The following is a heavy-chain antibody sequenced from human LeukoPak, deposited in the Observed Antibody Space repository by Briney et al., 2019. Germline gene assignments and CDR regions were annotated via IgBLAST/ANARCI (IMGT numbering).Heavy chain of an antibody. CDR3: ARLKYYDSTGYSPGYYMDV. CDR1: GGSIINYY. J-gene: IGHJ6*03. D-gene: IGHD3-22*01. CDR2: IYVTGST. V-gene: IGHV4-4*07. Sequence: LETLSLTCTVSGGSIINYYWSWIRQPAGTGLEWVGRIYVTGSTIYNPSLQSRLSMSVDTSKNQFSLRLTSVTAADTAVYYCARLKYYDSTGYSPGYYMDVWGKGITVTVSS.